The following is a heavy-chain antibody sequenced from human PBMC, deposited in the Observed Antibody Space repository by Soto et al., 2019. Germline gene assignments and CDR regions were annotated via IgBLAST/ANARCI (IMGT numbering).Heavy chain of an antibody. Sequence: ASVKVSCKASKYTFNNYALHWVRRAPGQGLEWMGWISPGSANTEYSQKFQARVTFTWDTSASTAYMELSSLRSEDTALYYCARDTITPGGHFSQFGMDVWGQGTTVTVSS. J-gene: IGHJ6*02. CDR1: KYTFNNYA. D-gene: IGHD3-9*01. CDR2: ISPGSANT. CDR3: ARDTITPGGHFSQFGMDV. V-gene: IGHV1-3*01.